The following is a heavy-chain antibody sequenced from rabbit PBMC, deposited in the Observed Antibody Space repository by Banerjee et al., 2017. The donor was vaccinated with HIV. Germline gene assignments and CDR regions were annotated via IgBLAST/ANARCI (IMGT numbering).Heavy chain of an antibody. CDR3: ATSSGYRDWLDL. CDR2: IYTGNDNT. CDR1: GFTLSSYW. V-gene: IGHV1S40*01. Sequence: QSLEESGGDLVKPGASLTLTCTASGFTLSSYWICWVRQAPGKGLEWIGCIYTGNDNTYYASWAKGRFTISKISSTTVTLQMTSLTAADTATYFCATSSGYRDWLDLWGQGTLVTVS. J-gene: IGHJ5*01. D-gene: IGHD1-1*01.